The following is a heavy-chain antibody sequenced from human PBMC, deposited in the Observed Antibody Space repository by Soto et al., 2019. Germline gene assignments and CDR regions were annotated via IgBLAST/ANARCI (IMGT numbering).Heavy chain of an antibody. CDR1: GFSFSTPGEG. D-gene: IGHD2-2*02. Sequence: SGPTLVNPTQTLTLTCIFSGFSFSTPGEGVGWIRQPPGKALDWLALIFWNDDKRYSPSLKSRLTITKDTSKNQVVLTMTNMDPVDTATYYCTHSRYCTTTSCYIPWFDSWGQGTLVTVSS. J-gene: IGHJ5*01. V-gene: IGHV2-5*01. CDR2: IFWNDDK. CDR3: THSRYCTTTSCYIPWFDS.